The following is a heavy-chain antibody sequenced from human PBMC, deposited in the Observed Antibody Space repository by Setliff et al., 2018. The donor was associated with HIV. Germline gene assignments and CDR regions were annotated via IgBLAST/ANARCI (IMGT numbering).Heavy chain of an antibody. CDR2: IFHSGIT. CDR1: TYSISSGYY. Sequence: SETLSLTCAVSTYSISSGYYWGWIRQPPGKGLEWIANIFHSGITSYNPSLRSRVTISVDTSRNQFSLKLTSVTAADTAVYYCVRDDYGYNGKGFDYWGPGTLVTVSS. V-gene: IGHV4-38-2*02. D-gene: IGHD4-17*01. CDR3: VRDDYGYNGKGFDY. J-gene: IGHJ4*02.